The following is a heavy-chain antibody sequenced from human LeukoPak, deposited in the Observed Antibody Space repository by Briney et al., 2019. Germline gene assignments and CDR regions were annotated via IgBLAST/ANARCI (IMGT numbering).Heavy chain of an antibody. CDR2: IKQDGSEK. CDR1: GFTFSSYW. D-gene: IGHD5-18*01. J-gene: IGHJ6*02. CDR3: ARVRQTKYSYGSFYGMDV. V-gene: IGHV3-7*01. Sequence: QSGGSLRLSCAASGFTFSSYWMSWVRQAPGKGLEWVANIKQDGSEKNYVDSVKGRFTISRDNAKNSLYLEMNSLRAEDTAVYYCARVRQTKYSYGSFYGMDVWGQGTTVTVSS.